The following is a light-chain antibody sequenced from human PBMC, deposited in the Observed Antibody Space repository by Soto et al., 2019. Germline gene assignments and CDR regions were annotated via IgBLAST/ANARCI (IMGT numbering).Light chain of an antibody. CDR1: QSISNR. J-gene: IGKJ1*01. Sequence: DIQMTQSPSTLSASVGYRFTITCRASQSISNRLAWYQQKPGQAPKVLIFAASSLQSGVPSRFSGSGSGTEFTLTIRSLQPDDCATYYCQQYNTYLWTFGQGTKGDIK. CDR2: AAS. V-gene: IGKV1-5*01. CDR3: QQYNTYLWT.